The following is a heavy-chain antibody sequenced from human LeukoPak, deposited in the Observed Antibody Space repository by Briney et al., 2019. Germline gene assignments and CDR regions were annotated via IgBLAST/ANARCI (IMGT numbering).Heavy chain of an antibody. CDR2: IYTSGST. Sequence: SETLSLTCTVSGGSISSYYWSWIRQPAGKGLEWIGRIYTSGSTNHNPSLKSRVTMSVDTSKNQFSLKLSSVTAADTAVYYCARDFWSGYYTTYYYYMDVWGKGTTVTVSS. D-gene: IGHD3-3*01. CDR3: ARDFWSGYYTTYYYYMDV. J-gene: IGHJ6*03. V-gene: IGHV4-4*07. CDR1: GGSISSYY.